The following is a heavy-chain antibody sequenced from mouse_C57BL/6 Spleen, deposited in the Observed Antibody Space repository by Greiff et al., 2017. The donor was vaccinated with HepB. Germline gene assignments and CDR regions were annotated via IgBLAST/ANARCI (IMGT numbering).Heavy chain of an antibody. J-gene: IGHJ3*01. CDR1: GYAFSSYW. D-gene: IGHD2-1*01. Sequence: VQLQQSGAELVKPGASVKISCKASGYAFSSYWMNWVKQRPGKGLEWIGQIYPGDGDTNYNGTFKGKATLTADKSSSTAYMPLSSLTSEDSAVYFCARRGESYGNSFAYWGQGTLVTVSA. CDR3: ARRGESYGNSFAY. CDR2: IYPGDGDT. V-gene: IGHV1-80*01.